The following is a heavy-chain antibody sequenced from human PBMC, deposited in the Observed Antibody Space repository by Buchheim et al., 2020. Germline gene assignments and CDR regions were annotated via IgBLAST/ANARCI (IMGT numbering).Heavy chain of an antibody. CDR2: IYYSGST. D-gene: IGHD3-10*01. V-gene: IGHV4-59*01. CDR1: GGSISSYY. Sequence: QVQLQESGPGLVKPSETLSLTCTVSGGSISSYYWSWIRQPPGKGLEWIGYIYYSGSTNYNPSLKSRVTISVDTSKNQFSLKLSSVTAADTAVYYCARVGAGMVRGVIITTRSTVWFDPWGQGTL. CDR3: ARVGAGMVRGVIITTRSTVWFDP. J-gene: IGHJ5*02.